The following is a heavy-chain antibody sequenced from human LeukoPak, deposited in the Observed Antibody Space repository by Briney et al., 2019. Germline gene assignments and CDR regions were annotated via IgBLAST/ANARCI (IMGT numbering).Heavy chain of an antibody. D-gene: IGHD5-18*01. CDR2: IYHSGST. CDR1: GGSISSYY. J-gene: IGHJ4*02. V-gene: IGHV4-59*12. Sequence: SETLSLTCTVSGGSISSYYWSWIRQPPGKGLEWIGYIYHSGSTYYNPSLKSRVTISVDRSKNQFSLKLSSVTAADTAVYYCAREDKSYGPIDYWGQGTLVTVSS. CDR3: AREDKSYGPIDY.